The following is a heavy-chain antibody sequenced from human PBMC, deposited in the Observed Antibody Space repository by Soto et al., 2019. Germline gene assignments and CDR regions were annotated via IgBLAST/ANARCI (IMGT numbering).Heavy chain of an antibody. V-gene: IGHV3-30*18. Sequence: QVQLVESGGGVVQPGRSLRLSCAASGFTFSSYGMHWVRQAPGKGLEWVAVISYDGSNKYYADSVKGRFTISRDNSKNTLYLQMNSLRAEDTAVYYCAKVFLDDYVWGSYRPRTLDYWGQGTLVTVSS. J-gene: IGHJ4*02. CDR1: GFTFSSYG. CDR3: AKVFLDDYVWGSYRPRTLDY. CDR2: ISYDGSNK. D-gene: IGHD3-16*02.